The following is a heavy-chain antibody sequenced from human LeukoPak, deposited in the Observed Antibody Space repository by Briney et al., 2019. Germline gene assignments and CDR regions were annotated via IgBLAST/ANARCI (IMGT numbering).Heavy chain of an antibody. CDR3: ARVLPRTGGATRLRRPELNWFDP. CDR2: INHSGST. CDR1: GGSFSGYY. Sequence: PSETLSLTCAVYGGSFSGYYWSWIRQPPGKGLEWIGEINHSGSTNYNPSFKSRVTISVDTSKNQFSLKLSSVTAADTAVYYCARVLPRTGGATRLRRPELNWFDPWGQGTLVTVSS. D-gene: IGHD1-26*01. V-gene: IGHV4-34*01. J-gene: IGHJ5*02.